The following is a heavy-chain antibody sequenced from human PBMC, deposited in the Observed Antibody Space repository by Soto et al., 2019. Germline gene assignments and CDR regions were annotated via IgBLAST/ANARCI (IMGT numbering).Heavy chain of an antibody. CDR2: ISGSGGST. D-gene: IGHD6-13*01. V-gene: IGHV3-23*01. Sequence: EVQLLESGGGLVQPGGSLRLSCAASGFTFSSYAVSWVRQDPGKGLEWVSAISGSGGSTYYADSVKGRFTISRDNSKNTRDLQMNSLRAEDTAVDYGAKVSGYSNSYPSDYWGQGTLVTVSS. CDR1: GFTFSSYA. CDR3: AKVSGYSNSYPSDY. J-gene: IGHJ4*02.